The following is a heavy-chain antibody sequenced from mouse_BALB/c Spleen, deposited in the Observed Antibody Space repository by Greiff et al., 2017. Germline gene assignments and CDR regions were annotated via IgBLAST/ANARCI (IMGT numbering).Heavy chain of an antibody. CDR3: ARALYGNSAWFAY. Sequence: VQLKESGPGLVKPSQSLSLTCSVTGYSITSGYYWNWIRQFPGNKLEWMGYISYDGSNNYNPSLKNRISITRDTSKNQFFLKLNSVTTEDTATYYCARALYGNSAWFAYWGQGTLVTVSA. J-gene: IGHJ3*01. CDR2: ISYDGSN. CDR1: GYSITSGYY. V-gene: IGHV3-6*02. D-gene: IGHD2-1*01.